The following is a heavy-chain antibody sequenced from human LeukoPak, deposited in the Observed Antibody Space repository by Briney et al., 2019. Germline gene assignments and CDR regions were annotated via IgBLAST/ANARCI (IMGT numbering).Heavy chain of an antibody. Sequence: GGSLRLSCAASGFTFSSYEMNWVRQAPGKGLEWVSYISSSGSTIYYADSVKGRFTISRDNAKNTLYLQMNSLRAEDTAVYYCAKARIDTTVTISGFFDYWGQGTLVTVSS. CDR1: GFTFSSYE. CDR3: AKARIDTTVTISGFFDY. CDR2: ISSSGSTI. D-gene: IGHD4-17*01. V-gene: IGHV3-48*03. J-gene: IGHJ4*02.